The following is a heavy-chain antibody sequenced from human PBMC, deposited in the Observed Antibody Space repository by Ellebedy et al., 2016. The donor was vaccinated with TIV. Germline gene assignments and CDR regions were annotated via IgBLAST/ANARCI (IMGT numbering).Heavy chain of an antibody. Sequence: ASVKVSXKTSGFTFSTHYIHWVRQAPGQGLEWMGISHPSGSDTNYAQQFQGRVTMTRDTSTSTVYMDLSSLRSDDTAVYYCATWGTGQVDDALDIWGQGTMVTVSS. V-gene: IGHV1-46*03. CDR2: SHPSGSDT. CDR3: ATWGTGQVDDALDI. J-gene: IGHJ3*02. D-gene: IGHD1-1*01. CDR1: GFTFSTHY.